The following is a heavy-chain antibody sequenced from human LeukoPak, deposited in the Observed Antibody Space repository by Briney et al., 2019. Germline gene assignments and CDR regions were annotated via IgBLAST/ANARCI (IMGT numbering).Heavy chain of an antibody. CDR3: ASSSITMVWGVKYYYYMDV. D-gene: IGHD3-10*01. V-gene: IGHV3-66*01. CDR2: IYSGGST. Sequence: GGSLRLSCAASGFTVSSNYMSWVRQAPGKGLEWVSVIYSGGSTYYADSVKGRFTISRDNSKNTLYLQMNSLRAEDTAVYYCASSSITMVWGVKYYYYMDVWGKGTTVTISS. J-gene: IGHJ6*03. CDR1: GFTVSSNY.